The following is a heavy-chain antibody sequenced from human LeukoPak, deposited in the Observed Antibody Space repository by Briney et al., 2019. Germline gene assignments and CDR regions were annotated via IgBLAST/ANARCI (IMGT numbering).Heavy chain of an antibody. CDR3: AKDRAAQDVSGDMDV. J-gene: IGHJ6*02. CDR2: ISGSGGST. D-gene: IGHD3-16*01. CDR1: GFTFSSYA. V-gene: IGHV3-23*01. Sequence: PGGSLRLSCAASGFTFSSYAMSWVRQAPGKGLEWVSAISGSGGSTCYADSVKGRFTISRDNSKNTLYLQMNSLRAEDTAVFYCAKDRAAQDVSGDMDVWSQGTTVTVSS.